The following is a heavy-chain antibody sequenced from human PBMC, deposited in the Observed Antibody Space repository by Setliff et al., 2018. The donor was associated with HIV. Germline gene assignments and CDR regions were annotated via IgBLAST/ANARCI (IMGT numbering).Heavy chain of an antibody. V-gene: IGHV4-59*02. D-gene: IGHD3-16*01. CDR2: IYHSGTT. CDR1: GGSASGHY. J-gene: IGHJ5*02. CDR3: ARASVMHSDYGLWVWIDP. Sequence: SETLSLTCSVSGGSASGHYWSWIRQSPGKGLEWIGYIYHSGTTNKNPSLKSRVTMSVDTSKNLFSLKVRSVTAADTAVYYCARASVMHSDYGLWVWIDPWGQGTPVTVSS.